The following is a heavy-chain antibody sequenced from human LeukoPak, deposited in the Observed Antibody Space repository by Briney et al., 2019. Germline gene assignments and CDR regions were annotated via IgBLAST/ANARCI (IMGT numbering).Heavy chain of an antibody. D-gene: IGHD3-22*01. V-gene: IGHV3-21*01. CDR2: ISSISTYI. Sequence: PGGSLRLSCAASGFTFSSYSMNWVRQAPGKGLEWVSSISSISTYIYYADSVKGRFTISRDNAKNSLYLQMNSLRAEDTAVYYCARWYGYYYAFDIWGQGTMVTVSS. CDR1: GFTFSSYS. CDR3: ARWYGYYYAFDI. J-gene: IGHJ3*02.